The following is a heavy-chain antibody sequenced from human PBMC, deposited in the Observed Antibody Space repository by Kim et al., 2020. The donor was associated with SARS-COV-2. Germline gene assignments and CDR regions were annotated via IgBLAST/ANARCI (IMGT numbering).Heavy chain of an antibody. CDR3: AKVVVMDDYNYYYYYGMDV. CDR2: ISGGGVNK. D-gene: IGHD3-16*01. CDR1: GFTFDIYA. V-gene: IGHV3-23*01. Sequence: GGSLRLSCVASGFTFDIYAMTWVRQAPGKGLEWVSVISGGGVNKFYADSVRGRFTISRDNSKNTLFLQMNSLRDEDTALYYCAKVVVMDDYNYYYYYGMDVWGQGTTATVFS. J-gene: IGHJ6*02.